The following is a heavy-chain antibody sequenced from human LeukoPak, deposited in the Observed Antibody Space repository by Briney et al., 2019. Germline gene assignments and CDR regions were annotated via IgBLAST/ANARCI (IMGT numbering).Heavy chain of an antibody. J-gene: IGHJ6*03. D-gene: IGHD4/OR15-4a*01. Sequence: TSETLSLTCIVFGDSISSGDYYWTWIRQPPGKGLEWIGYIYYSGSTYYNPSLKSRVTISVDTSRNQFSLKLSSVTAADTAVYYCARVAGANNYYYYMDVWGRGTTVTVSS. CDR1: GDSISSGDYY. V-gene: IGHV4-30-4*01. CDR2: IYYSGST. CDR3: ARVAGANNYYYYMDV.